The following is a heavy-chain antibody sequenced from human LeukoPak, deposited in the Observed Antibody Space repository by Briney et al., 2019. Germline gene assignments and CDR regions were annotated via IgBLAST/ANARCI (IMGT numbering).Heavy chain of an antibody. CDR1: GFAFSSYS. CDR2: ISSSSSYI. J-gene: IGHJ3*02. CDR3: AREKTIVGASAASDI. Sequence: GGSLRLSCAASGFAFSSYSMNWVRQAPGKGLEWVSSISSSSSYIYYADSVKGRFTISRDNAKNSLYLQMNSLRAEDTAVYYCAREKTIVGASAASDIWGQGTMVTVSS. V-gene: IGHV3-21*01. D-gene: IGHD1-26*01.